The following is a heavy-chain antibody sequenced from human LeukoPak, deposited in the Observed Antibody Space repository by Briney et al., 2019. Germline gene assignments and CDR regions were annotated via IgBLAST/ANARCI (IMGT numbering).Heavy chain of an antibody. V-gene: IGHV3-23*01. CDR1: GFTFSSYG. CDR3: AKGGGFLQPTYYYGSGTYDYFDY. Sequence: PGGSLRLSCAASGFTFSSYGMSWVRQAPGKGLEWVSAISGNGGSTYYADSVKGQFTISRDNSKNTLYLQMNSLRAEDTAVYYCAKGGGFLQPTYYYGSGTYDYFDYWGQGTLVTVSS. D-gene: IGHD3-10*01. CDR2: ISGNGGST. J-gene: IGHJ4*02.